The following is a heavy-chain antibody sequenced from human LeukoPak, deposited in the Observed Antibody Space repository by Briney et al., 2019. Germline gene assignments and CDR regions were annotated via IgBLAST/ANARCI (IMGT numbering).Heavy chain of an antibody. CDR3: ARDRRWLQLTHAFDI. CDR1: GYTFTSYG. Sequence: ASVKVSCKASGYTFTSYGISWVRQAPGQGLEWMGWISAYNGNTNYAQKLQGRVTMTTDTSTSTAYMELRSLRSDDTAVYYWARDRRWLQLTHAFDIWGQGTMVTVSS. CDR2: ISAYNGNT. V-gene: IGHV1-18*01. J-gene: IGHJ3*02. D-gene: IGHD5-24*01.